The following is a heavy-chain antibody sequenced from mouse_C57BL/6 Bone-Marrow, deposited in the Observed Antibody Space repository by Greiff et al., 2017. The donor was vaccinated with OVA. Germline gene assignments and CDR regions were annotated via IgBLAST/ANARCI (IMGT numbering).Heavy chain of an antibody. CDR1: GYTFTSYW. CDR2: IHPNSGST. CDR3: ARGYYGSSYVFAY. J-gene: IGHJ3*01. D-gene: IGHD1-1*01. V-gene: IGHV1-64*01. Sequence: QVQLQQSGAELVKPGASVKLSCKASGYTFTSYWMHWVKQRPGQGLEWIGMIHPNSGSTNYNEKFKSKATLTVDKSSSTAYMQLSSLTSEDSAVYYCARGYYGSSYVFAYWGQGTLVTVSA.